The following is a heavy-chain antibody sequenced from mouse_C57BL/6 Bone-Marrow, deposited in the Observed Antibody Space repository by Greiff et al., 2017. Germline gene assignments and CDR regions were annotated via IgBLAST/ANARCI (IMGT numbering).Heavy chain of an antibody. D-gene: IGHD2-1*01. CDR1: GFTFSDYY. J-gene: IGHJ3*01. V-gene: IGHV5-16*01. CDR2: INYDGSST. Sequence: EVQLVESEGGLVQPGSSMKLSCTASGFTFSDYYMAWVRQVPEKGLEWVANINYDGSSTYYLDSLKSRFIIARDNAKNILYLQMSSLKSEDTATYYCARDYYGFFAYWGQGTLVTVSA. CDR3: ARDYYGFFAY.